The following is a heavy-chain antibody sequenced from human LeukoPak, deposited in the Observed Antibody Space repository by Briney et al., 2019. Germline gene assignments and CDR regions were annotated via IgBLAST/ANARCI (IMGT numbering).Heavy chain of an antibody. J-gene: IGHJ5*01. Sequence: WGSLRLSCVASGFSFWNYAMSWVRQAPGKGLQGVSQISGTGGATWYAGFARDRFTISRDNSKKTLYLQMSGLRVEDTAMYYCVKDPRDTYGTNWFVSWGQGTLLIVSS. CDR1: GFSFWNYA. D-gene: IGHD2-21*01. CDR3: VKDPRDTYGTNWFVS. CDR2: ISGTGGAT. V-gene: IGHV3-23*01.